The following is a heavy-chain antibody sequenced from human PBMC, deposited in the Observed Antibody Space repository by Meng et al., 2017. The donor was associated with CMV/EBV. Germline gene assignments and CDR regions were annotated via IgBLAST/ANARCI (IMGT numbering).Heavy chain of an antibody. J-gene: IGHJ4*02. CDR2: IIPIFGTA. CDR3: AGDVLGYCSGGSCYGLDY. Sequence: SVKVSCKASGGTFSSYAISWVRQAPGQGLEWMGGIIPIFGTANYAQKFQGRVTITADESTSTAYMELSSLRSEDTAVYYCAGDVLGYCSGGSCYGLDYWGQGTLVTVSS. D-gene: IGHD2-15*01. V-gene: IGHV1-69*13. CDR1: GGTFSSYA.